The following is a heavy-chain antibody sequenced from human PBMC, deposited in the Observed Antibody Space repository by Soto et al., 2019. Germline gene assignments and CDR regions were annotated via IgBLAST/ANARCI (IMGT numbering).Heavy chain of an antibody. CDR3: ARDSTEHYYYMDV. J-gene: IGHJ6*03. V-gene: IGHV1-3*01. D-gene: IGHD1-26*01. CDR2: INAGNGNT. CDR1: GYSFTSYA. Sequence: ASVKVSCKASGYSFTSYAMHWVGQAPGQRLEWMGWINAGNGNTKYSQRFQGRVTITRDTSASTAYMELSSLRSEDTAVYYCARDSTEHYYYMDVWGKGTTVTVSS.